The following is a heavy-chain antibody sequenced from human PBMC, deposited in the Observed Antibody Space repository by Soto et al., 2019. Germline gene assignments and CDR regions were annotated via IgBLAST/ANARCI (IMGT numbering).Heavy chain of an antibody. CDR2: ISAYNGNT. CDR3: ARDQGDCSSTSCPRGYYYYGMDV. Sequence: ASVKVSCKASGYTFTSYCISWVRQAPGQGLEWMGWISAYNGNTNYAQKLQGRVTMTTDTSTSTAYMELRSLRSDDTAVYYCARDQGDCSSTSCPRGYYYYGMDVWGQGTTVTVSS. D-gene: IGHD2-2*01. V-gene: IGHV1-18*01. J-gene: IGHJ6*02. CDR1: GYTFTSYC.